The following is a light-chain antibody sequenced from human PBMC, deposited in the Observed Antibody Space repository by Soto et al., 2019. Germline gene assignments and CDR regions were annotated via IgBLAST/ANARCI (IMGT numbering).Light chain of an antibody. CDR2: GAS. V-gene: IGKV3-20*01. J-gene: IGKJ5*01. Sequence: EIVLTQSPGTLSLSPGERATLSCRASQSVSSSYLAWYQQKPGQAPRLLIYGASSRATGITDSFSGSGSGTAFTLTIRRLEPEDFAVYYCQQYGSSPITFGQGTRLEIK. CDR3: QQYGSSPIT. CDR1: QSVSSSY.